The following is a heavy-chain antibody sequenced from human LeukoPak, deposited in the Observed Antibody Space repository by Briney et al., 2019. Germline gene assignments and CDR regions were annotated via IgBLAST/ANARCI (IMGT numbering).Heavy chain of an antibody. J-gene: IGHJ6*03. D-gene: IGHD5-12*01. Sequence: GGSLRLSCAASGFTFSSYGMHWVRQAPGKGLEWVAVIWYDGSNKYYADSVKGRFTISRDNSKNTLYLQMNSLRAEDTAVYYCARDRDSGYDFSAGLYMDVWGKGTTVTVSS. CDR3: ARDRDSGYDFSAGLYMDV. V-gene: IGHV3-33*01. CDR2: IWYDGSNK. CDR1: GFTFSSYG.